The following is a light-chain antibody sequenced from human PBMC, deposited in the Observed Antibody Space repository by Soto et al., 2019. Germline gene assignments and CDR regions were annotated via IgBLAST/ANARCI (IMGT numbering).Light chain of an antibody. CDR2: DAS. CDR3: QQHNTSAWN. CDR1: QTISNW. Sequence: QMAESPSSLDPGGGRIITINFRASQTISNWLAWYQQKPGKAPKLLIYDASSLESGVPSRFSGSGSGTEFDLTLRTLQPDDSATHYCQQHNTSAWNFAQGTKVDIK. V-gene: IGKV1-5*01. J-gene: IGKJ1*01.